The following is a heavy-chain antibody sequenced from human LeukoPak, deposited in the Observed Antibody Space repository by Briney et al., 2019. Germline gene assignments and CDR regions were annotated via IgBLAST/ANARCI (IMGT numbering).Heavy chain of an antibody. CDR2: INHSGST. Sequence: SETLSLTCAVYGGSFSGYYWSWIRQPPGKGLEWIGEINHSGSTNYNPSLKSRVTISVDKSKNQFSLKLSSVTAADTAVYYCARVWFGELPHFDYWGQGTLVTVSS. CDR3: ARVWFGELPHFDY. J-gene: IGHJ4*02. D-gene: IGHD3-10*01. V-gene: IGHV4-34*01. CDR1: GGSFSGYY.